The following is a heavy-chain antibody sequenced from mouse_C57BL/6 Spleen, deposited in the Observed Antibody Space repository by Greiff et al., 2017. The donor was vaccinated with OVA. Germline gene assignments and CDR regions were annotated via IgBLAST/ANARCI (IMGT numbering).Heavy chain of an antibody. D-gene: IGHD1-1*01. CDR3: ARETTVVATPGGYFDV. V-gene: IGHV3-6*01. J-gene: IGHJ1*03. CDR2: ISYDGSN. Sequence: DVKLQESGPGLVKPSQSLSLTCSVTGYSITSGYYWNWIRQFPGNKLEWMGYISYDGSNNYNPSLKNRISITRDTSKNQFFLKLNSVTTEDTATYYCARETTVVATPGGYFDVWGTGTTVTVSS. CDR1: GYSITSGYY.